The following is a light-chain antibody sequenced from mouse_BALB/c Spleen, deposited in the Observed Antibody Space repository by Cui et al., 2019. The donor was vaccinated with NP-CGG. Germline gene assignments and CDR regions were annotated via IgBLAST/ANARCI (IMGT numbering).Light chain of an antibody. V-gene: IGKV1-135*01. CDR1: QSLFDCDGKTY. CDR2: LVS. J-gene: IGKJ2*01. CDR3: WQGTHFYT. Sequence: DVVMTRTPPIFTDPIGQPACITRKSSQSLFDCDGKTYLNWLLQKPSQSPKRLIYLVSKLDSGVPDRFTGGGSGTDFTLKISRVEAEDLGVYYCWQGTHFYTFGGGTKLEIK.